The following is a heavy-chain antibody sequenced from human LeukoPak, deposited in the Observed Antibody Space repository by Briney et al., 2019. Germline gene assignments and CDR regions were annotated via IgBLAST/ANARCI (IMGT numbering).Heavy chain of an antibody. CDR2: ISGSDGTT. J-gene: IGHJ4*02. Sequence: PGGSLRLSCAASGFTFSSYAMTWVRQAPGKGLEWVSAISGSDGTTYYADSVKGRFTISRDNSKNTLSLQMNSLRAEDTAVYYCAKVGNWKYGHHDYWGQGTLVTFSP. V-gene: IGHV3-23*01. D-gene: IGHD1-7*01. CDR3: AKVGNWKYGHHDY. CDR1: GFTFSSYA.